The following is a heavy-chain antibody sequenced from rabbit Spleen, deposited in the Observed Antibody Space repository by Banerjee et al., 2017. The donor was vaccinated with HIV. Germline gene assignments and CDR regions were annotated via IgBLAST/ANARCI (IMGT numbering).Heavy chain of an antibody. V-gene: IGHV1S40*01. J-gene: IGHJ4*01. CDR1: GLDFSGDSY. Sequence: QLLEESGGDLVKPGASLTLTCKASGLDFSGDSYDSYMCWVRQAPGKGLEWIGCIYTGNGKTYYAGWAKGRFTISKASSTTVTLQMTSLTAADTATYFCARRTSNNWGPMNLWGPGTLVTVS. CDR2: IYTGNGKT. D-gene: IGHD3-1*01. CDR3: ARRTSNNWGPMNL.